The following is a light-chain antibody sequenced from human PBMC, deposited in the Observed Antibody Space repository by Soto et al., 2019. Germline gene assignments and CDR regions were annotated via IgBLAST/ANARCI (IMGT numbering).Light chain of an antibody. V-gene: IGKV4-1*01. CDR2: WAS. CDR3: HQYCNIPFT. CDR1: QSVLNRSNNKDY. J-gene: IGKJ2*01. Sequence: DIVMTQSPDSLAVSLGERATIHCKSSQSVLNRSNNKDYLAWYQQKPGQPPKLLIYWASTREFGVPDRFSGSGSGTDFTLTISSLQAEDAAVYYCHQYCNIPFTFGQGTKLEIK.